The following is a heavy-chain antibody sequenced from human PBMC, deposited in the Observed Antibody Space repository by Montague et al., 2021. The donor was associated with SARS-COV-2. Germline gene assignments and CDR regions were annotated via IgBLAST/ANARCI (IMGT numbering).Heavy chain of an antibody. CDR1: GGSISSYHRY. CDR3: ARGARQGYGFRLGSFDS. D-gene: IGHD3-10*01. CDR2: INHSGST. V-gene: IGHV4-34*01. Sequence: SETLSLTCTVSGGSISSYHRYWVWIRQPPGQGLVWVGEINHSGSTIYNPSLQSRVTMSVDTSKNQFSLTLSSVTAAATAVYYCARGARQGYGFRLGSFDSWGQGTLVTVSS. J-gene: IGHJ4*02.